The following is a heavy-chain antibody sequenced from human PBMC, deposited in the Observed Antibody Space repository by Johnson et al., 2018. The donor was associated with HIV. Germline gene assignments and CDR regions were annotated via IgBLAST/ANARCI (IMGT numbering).Heavy chain of an antibody. Sequence: QVQLVESGGGLVQPGGSLRLSCGASGFTFSSYGMSWVRRAPGKGLEWVAVIWYDGSNKYYADSVKGRFTISRDNSNNTLYLHMNSLRAEDTALYYCARVSSNGDSSGYDAFDIWGQGTMVTVSS. D-gene: IGHD3-22*01. J-gene: IGHJ3*02. CDR1: GFTFSSYG. CDR3: ARVSSNGDSSGYDAFDI. CDR2: IWYDGSNK. V-gene: IGHV3-33*08.